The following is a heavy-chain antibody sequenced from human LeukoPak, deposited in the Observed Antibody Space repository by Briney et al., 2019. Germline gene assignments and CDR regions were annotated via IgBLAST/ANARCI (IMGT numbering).Heavy chain of an antibody. D-gene: IGHD4-17*01. V-gene: IGHV3-33*06. CDR1: GFTFSSYG. CDR2: IWYDGSNK. CDR3: AKDSGPVTTQPDY. Sequence: GGSLRLSCAAYGFTFSSYGMHWVRQAPGKGLEWVAVIWYDGSNKYYADSVKGRFTISRDNSKNTLYLQMNSLRAEDTAVYYCAKDSGPVTTQPDYWGQGTLVTVSS. J-gene: IGHJ4*02.